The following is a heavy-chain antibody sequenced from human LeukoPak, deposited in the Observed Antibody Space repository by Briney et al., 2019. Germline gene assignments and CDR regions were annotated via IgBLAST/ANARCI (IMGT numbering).Heavy chain of an antibody. Sequence: AETLSLTCAVSGYSISSSNWWGWIRPPPGKRVEWIGYIYYSGSTYYNPSLKSRVTMSVDASKNQFSLKLSSVTAVDTAMYYCARKEAGHGPLDVWGKGTTVTVS. CDR2: IYYSGST. CDR3: ARKEAGHGPLDV. CDR1: GYSISSSNW. D-gene: IGHD6-13*01. J-gene: IGHJ6*03. V-gene: IGHV4-28*01.